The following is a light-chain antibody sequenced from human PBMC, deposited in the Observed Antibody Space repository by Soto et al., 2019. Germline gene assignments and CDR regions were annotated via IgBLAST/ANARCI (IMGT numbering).Light chain of an antibody. J-gene: IGKJ1*01. V-gene: IGKV3-20*01. CDR3: QQYGSSLLWT. CDR2: GAS. Sequence: EIVLTQSPGTLSLSPGERATLSCRASQSVSSSYLAWYQQKHGQAPRLLIYGASSRATGIPDRFSGSGSGTDFTLTISRLEPEDFAVYYCQQYGSSLLWTFGQGTKVEIK. CDR1: QSVSSSY.